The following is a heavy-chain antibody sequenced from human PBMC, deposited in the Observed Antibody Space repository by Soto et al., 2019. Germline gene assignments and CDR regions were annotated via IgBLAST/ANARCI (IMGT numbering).Heavy chain of an antibody. J-gene: IGHJ4*02. CDR2: ISTSTYHT. CDR1: GFTFSSYS. CDR3: ARGSDNYGPNDY. Sequence: GSLSLSCAASGFTFSSYSMNWVRQAPGKGLEWASCISTSTYHTFYAGSVKGRFTISRDSAKNSLFLHMNSLRVEDTAVYYCARGSDNYGPNDYWGQGTLVTVSS. V-gene: IGHV3-21*01. D-gene: IGHD5-18*01.